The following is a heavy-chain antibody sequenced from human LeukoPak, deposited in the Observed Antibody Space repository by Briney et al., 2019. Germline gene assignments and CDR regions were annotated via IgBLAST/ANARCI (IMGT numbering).Heavy chain of an antibody. CDR1: GGSISSSNW. Sequence: PSETLSLTCAVSGGSISSSNWWSWVRQPPGKGLEWIGEIYHSGSTNYNPSLKSRVTISVDKSKNQFSLKLSSVTAADTAVYYCASEIVGGFNPGAYWGQGTLVTVSS. CDR2: IYHSGST. J-gene: IGHJ4*02. D-gene: IGHD1-14*01. CDR3: ASEIVGGFNPGAY. V-gene: IGHV4-4*02.